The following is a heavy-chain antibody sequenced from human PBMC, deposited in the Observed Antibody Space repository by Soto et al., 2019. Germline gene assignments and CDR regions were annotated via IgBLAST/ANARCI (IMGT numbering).Heavy chain of an antibody. CDR1: GFTFRSYS. Sequence: EVHLVESGGVLVKPGGSLRLSCAASGFTFRSYSMNWVRQAPGQGLEWVSSISSSSTSIYYADSLKGRFTISRDNAKNSLFLQMNSLRAEDTAVYYCARWSTVTSGGRWFDPWGRGTLVTVSS. CDR3: ARWSTVTSGGRWFDP. V-gene: IGHV3-21*01. CDR2: ISSSSTSI. D-gene: IGHD4-4*01. J-gene: IGHJ5*02.